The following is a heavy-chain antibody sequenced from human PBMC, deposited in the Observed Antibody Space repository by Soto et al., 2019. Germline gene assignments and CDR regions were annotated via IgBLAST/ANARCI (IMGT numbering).Heavy chain of an antibody. Sequence: QVQLQESGPGLVKPSETLSLTCTVSGGSISNHYWSWIRQPPGKGLEWIGYIYYNGNTNYNPSLKSRATMSVDTSMSQISPKLSSVTAADTAVYYCTRANWYSEYWGQGTLVTVSS. CDR3: TRANWYSEY. V-gene: IGHV4-59*11. CDR1: GGSISNHY. CDR2: IYYNGNT. J-gene: IGHJ4*02. D-gene: IGHD7-27*01.